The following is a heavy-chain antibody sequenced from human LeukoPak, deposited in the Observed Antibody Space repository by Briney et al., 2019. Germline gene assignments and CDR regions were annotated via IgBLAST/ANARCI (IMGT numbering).Heavy chain of an antibody. CDR3: ARISGYLGSFDY. V-gene: IGHV2-70*01. J-gene: IGHJ4*02. Sequence: SGPALVKPTQTLTLTCTFSGFSLSTSGMCVSWIRQPPMKAQERLALIDWDDDEYYSTSLKTRLTISKDTSKNQVVLTMTNMDPVDTATYYCARISGYLGSFDYWGQGTLVTVS. CDR1: GFSLSTSGMC. D-gene: IGHD3-16*01. CDR2: IDWDDDE.